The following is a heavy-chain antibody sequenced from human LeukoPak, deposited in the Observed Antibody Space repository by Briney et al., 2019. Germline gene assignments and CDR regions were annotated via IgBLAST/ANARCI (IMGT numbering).Heavy chain of an antibody. CDR1: GGSISSYY. V-gene: IGHV4-59*04. CDR2: IYYSGST. J-gene: IGHJ3*02. Sequence: SETLSLTCTVSGGSISSYYWSWIRQPPGKGLEWIGYIYYSGSTYYNPSLKSRVTISVDASKNQFSLKLSSVTAADTAMYYCARFSGSYLADAFDIWGQGTMVTVSS. CDR3: ARFSGSYLADAFDI. D-gene: IGHD1-26*01.